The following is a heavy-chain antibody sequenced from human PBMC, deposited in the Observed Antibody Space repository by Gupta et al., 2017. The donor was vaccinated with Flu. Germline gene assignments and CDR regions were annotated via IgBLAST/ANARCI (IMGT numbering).Heavy chain of an antibody. J-gene: IGHJ4*02. CDR3: AESEASGNYDFDY. Sequence: AMSWVRQAPGKGLEWVSGISGGGGSTNYADSVKGRFTISRDNSKNTVYLQMNSLRAEDTAVYYCAESEASGNYDFDYWGQGTLVTVSS. CDR2: ISGGGGST. V-gene: IGHV3-23*01. D-gene: IGHD1-26*01. CDR1: A.